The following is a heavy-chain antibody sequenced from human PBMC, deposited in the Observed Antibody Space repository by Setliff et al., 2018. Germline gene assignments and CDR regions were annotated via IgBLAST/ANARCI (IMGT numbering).Heavy chain of an antibody. CDR2: IYYSGST. J-gene: IGHJ5*02. CDR3: ARDRRGGYGAINWFDP. CDR1: GDTIGRGGYY. V-gene: IGHV4-31*03. D-gene: IGHD3-16*01. Sequence: SETLSLTCSVSGDTIGRGGYYWSWIRQQPGKGLEWIASIYYSGSTYYNPSLKSRLRVSMDSSKNQFYLDLSSVTAADTAVYYCARDRRGGYGAINWFDPWGQGTLVTVSS.